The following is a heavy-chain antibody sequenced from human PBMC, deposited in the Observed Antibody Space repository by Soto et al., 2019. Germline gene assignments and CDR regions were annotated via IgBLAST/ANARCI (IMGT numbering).Heavy chain of an antibody. CDR2: MYPNSGNT. Sequence: QVQLVQSGAEVKKPGASVKVSCKASGYTFTSYDINWVRQATGQGLEWMGWMYPNSGNTGDAQKFQGRVTMTRNNSKSTAYMELSSPRSEDTAVYYCAREGGYSYGFDYWGQGTLVTVSS. D-gene: IGHD5-18*01. V-gene: IGHV1-8*01. CDR1: GYTFTSYD. J-gene: IGHJ4*02. CDR3: AREGGYSYGFDY.